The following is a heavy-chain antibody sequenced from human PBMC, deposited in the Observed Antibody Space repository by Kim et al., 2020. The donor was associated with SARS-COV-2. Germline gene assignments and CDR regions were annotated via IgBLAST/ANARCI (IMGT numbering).Heavy chain of an antibody. V-gene: IGHV4-39*01. D-gene: IGHD6-19*01. J-gene: IGHJ4*02. CDR2: IYYSGST. CDR3: ATGIAVAGTDSDY. CDR1: GGSISSSSYY. Sequence: SETLSLTCTVSGGSISSSSYYWGWIRQPPGKGLEWIGSIYYSGSTYYNPSLKSRVTISVDTSKNQFSLKLSSVTAADTAVYYCATGIAVAGTDSDYWGQGTLVTVSS.